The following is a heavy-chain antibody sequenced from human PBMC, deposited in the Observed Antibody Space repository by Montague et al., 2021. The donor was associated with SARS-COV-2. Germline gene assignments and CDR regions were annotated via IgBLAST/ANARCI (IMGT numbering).Heavy chain of an antibody. CDR1: GSFSASSSFY. V-gene: IGHV4-39*07. D-gene: IGHD2-8*01. CDR2: VFYTGTT. CDR3: ARGGGGKNGPLYYGLDV. Sequence: SETLSLTCSVSGSFSASSSFYWGWIRQPPGKGLEWLGNVFYTGTTPYNPSLKSRVTISMDTSKNQFSLNLRSMTGADKAVNYCARGGGGKNGPLYYGLDVWGQGTAVIVSS. J-gene: IGHJ6*02.